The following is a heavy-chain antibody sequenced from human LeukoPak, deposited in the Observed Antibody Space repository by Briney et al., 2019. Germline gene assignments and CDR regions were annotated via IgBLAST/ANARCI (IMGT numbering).Heavy chain of an antibody. CDR3: ATGGDGYKDSDY. D-gene: IGHD5-24*01. J-gene: IGHJ4*02. V-gene: IGHV3-30*03. CDR2: ISYDGSNK. CDR1: GFTFSSYG. Sequence: PGGSLRLSCAASGFTFSSYGMHWVRQAPGKGLEWVAVISYDGSNKYYADSVKGRFTISRDNSKNTLYLQMNSLRAEDTAVYYCATGGDGYKDSDYWGQGTLVTVSS.